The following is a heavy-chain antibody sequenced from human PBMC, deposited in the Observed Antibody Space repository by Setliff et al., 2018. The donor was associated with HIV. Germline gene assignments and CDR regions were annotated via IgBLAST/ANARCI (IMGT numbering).Heavy chain of an antibody. J-gene: IGHJ4*02. V-gene: IGHV3-7*01. CDR2: IKQDGSEK. CDR3: ARRAYCSSTTCFDN. D-gene: IGHD2-2*01. CDR1: GFTFSRYW. Sequence: PGGSLRLSCAASGFTFSRYWMSWVRQAPGKGLEWVANIKQDGSEKYYGDSVQGRFTVSRDNAENTLYLQMNSLRAEDTAVYYCARRAYCSSTTCFDNWGQGTLVTVSS.